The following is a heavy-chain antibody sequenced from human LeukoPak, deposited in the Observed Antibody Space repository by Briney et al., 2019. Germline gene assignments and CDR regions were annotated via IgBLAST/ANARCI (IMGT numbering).Heavy chain of an antibody. CDR2: IYSGGST. J-gene: IGHJ4*02. CDR1: GFTVSSNY. V-gene: IGHV3-53*05. D-gene: IGHD6-13*01. CDR3: GGAPRGIAAS. Sequence: GGSLRLSCAASGFTVSSNYMSWVRQAPGKGLEWVSVIYSGGSTYYADSVKGRFTISRDNSKNTLYLQMNSLRGEDTAVYYCGGAPRGIAASWGKETLVTVSS.